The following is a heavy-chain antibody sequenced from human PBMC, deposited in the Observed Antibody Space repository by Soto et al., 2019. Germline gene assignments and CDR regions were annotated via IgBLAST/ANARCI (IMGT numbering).Heavy chain of an antibody. D-gene: IGHD3-10*01. CDR2: ISWNSGSI. CDR3: AKEGVL. CDR1: GFTFDDYA. J-gene: IGHJ6*02. V-gene: IGHV3-9*01. Sequence: GGSLRLSCAASGFTFDDYAMHWVRQAPGKGLEWVSGISWNSGSIGYADSVKGRFTISRDNAKNSLYLQMNSLRAEDTALYYCAKEGVLWGQGTTVTVSS.